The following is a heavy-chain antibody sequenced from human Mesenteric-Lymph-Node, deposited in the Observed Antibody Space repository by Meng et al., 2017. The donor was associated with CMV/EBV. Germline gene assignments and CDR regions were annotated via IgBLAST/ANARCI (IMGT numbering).Heavy chain of an antibody. D-gene: IGHD2-2*01. CDR1: GGSISSGGYY. CDR3: ARNVVPAAIHNWFDP. CDR2: IYYSGST. V-gene: IGHV4-31*02. J-gene: IGHJ5*02. Sequence: SGGSISSGGYYWSWIRQHPGKGLEWIGYIYYSGSTYYNPSLKSRVTISVDTSKNQFSLKLSSVTAADTAVYYCARNVVPAAIHNWFDPWGQGTLVTVSS.